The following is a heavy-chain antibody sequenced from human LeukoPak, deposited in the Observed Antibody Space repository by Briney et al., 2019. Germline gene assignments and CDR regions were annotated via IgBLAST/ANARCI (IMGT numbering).Heavy chain of an antibody. CDR2: MNPNSGNT. CDR1: GYTFTSYD. CDR3: ARMHYYDSSGLNWFDP. V-gene: IGHV1-8*01. J-gene: IGHJ5*02. Sequence: GASVKVSCKASGYTFTSYDINWVRQATGQGLECMGWMNPNSGNTGYAQKFQGRVTMTGDTSISTAYMELSSLRSDDTAVYYCARMHYYDSSGLNWFDPWGQGTLVTVSS. D-gene: IGHD3-22*01.